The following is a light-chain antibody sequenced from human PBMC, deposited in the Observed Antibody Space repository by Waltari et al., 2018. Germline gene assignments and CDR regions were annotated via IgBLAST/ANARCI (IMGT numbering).Light chain of an antibody. J-gene: IGKJ2*01. CDR2: SAS. V-gene: IGKV3D-15*01. CDR3: QQYDDWPPYT. CDR1: QSINMN. Sequence: EIVMTQSPVILSMSPGERATLSCRASQSINMNLAWYQQKPGQAPRLLIYSASTRATGIPARFSGSGSGTEFTLAISSMQSEDFAVYFCQQYDDWPPYTFGQGTKLEIK.